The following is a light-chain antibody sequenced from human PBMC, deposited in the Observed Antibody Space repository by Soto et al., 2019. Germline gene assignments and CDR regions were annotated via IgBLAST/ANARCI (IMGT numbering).Light chain of an antibody. CDR3: QVWHNSGDHPWV. J-gene: IGLJ3*02. V-gene: IGLV3-21*04. Sequence: SYELTQPPSVSVAPGKTARITCGGNNIGSKSVYWYQQKPGQAPVLVIYFDRDRPSGIPERFSGSNSGNTATLTISRDEAGDEADYYCQVWHNSGDHPWVFGGGTKLTVL. CDR1: NIGSKS. CDR2: FDR.